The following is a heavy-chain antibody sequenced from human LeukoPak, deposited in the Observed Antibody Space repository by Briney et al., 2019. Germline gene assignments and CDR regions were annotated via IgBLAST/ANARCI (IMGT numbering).Heavy chain of an antibody. D-gene: IGHD6-13*01. CDR2: ISWNSGSI. Sequence: PGGSLRLSCAASGSTFDDYAMHWVRQAPGKGLEWVSGISWNSGSIGYADSVKGRFTISRDNAKNSLYLQMNSLRAEDMALYYCAKEGESSSFDYWGQGTLVTVSS. CDR1: GSTFDDYA. V-gene: IGHV3-9*03. J-gene: IGHJ4*02. CDR3: AKEGESSSFDY.